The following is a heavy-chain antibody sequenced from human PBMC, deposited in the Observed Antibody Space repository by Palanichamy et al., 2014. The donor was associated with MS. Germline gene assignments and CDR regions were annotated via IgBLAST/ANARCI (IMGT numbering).Heavy chain of an antibody. CDR3: ARDNRHSSGWSPGVYAFDI. CDR2: IYTSGST. D-gene: IGHD6-19*01. J-gene: IGHJ3*02. V-gene: IGHV4-4*07. Sequence: QVQLQESGPGLVKPSETLSLTCTVSGGSISSYYWSWIRQPAGKGLEWIGRIYTSGSTNYNPSLKSRVTMSVDTSKNQFSLKLSSVTAADTAVYYCARDNRHSSGWSPGVYAFDIWGQGTMVTVSS. CDR1: GGSISSYY.